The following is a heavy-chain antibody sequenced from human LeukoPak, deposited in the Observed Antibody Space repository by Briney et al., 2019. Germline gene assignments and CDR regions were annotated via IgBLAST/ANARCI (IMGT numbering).Heavy chain of an antibody. Sequence: PSETLSLTCTVSGDSISSYYWSWIRQPAGKGLEWIGRIHPSGSTNYNPSLKSRVILSVDTSKNEFSLKLSSVTAADTAVYYCARGPPPDLDYWGRGTLVTVSS. V-gene: IGHV4-4*07. J-gene: IGHJ4*02. CDR3: ARGPPPDLDY. CDR2: IHPSGST. CDR1: GDSISSYY.